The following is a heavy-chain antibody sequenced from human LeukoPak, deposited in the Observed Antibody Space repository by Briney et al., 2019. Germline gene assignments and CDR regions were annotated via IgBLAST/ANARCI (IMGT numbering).Heavy chain of an antibody. CDR3: ARDNFGEVVFITTYLEFHH. V-gene: IGHV1-46*01. CDR1: GYTFTNYY. Sequence: ASVKVSCKASGYTFTNYYIHWVRQAPGQGLEWMGIINPSGGSTSYAQRFQGRVTMTRDMSTSTAYMELSSLRSEDTAVYYCARDNFGEVVFITTYLEFHHWGQGTLVTVSS. CDR2: INPSGGST. D-gene: IGHD3-22*01. J-gene: IGHJ1*01.